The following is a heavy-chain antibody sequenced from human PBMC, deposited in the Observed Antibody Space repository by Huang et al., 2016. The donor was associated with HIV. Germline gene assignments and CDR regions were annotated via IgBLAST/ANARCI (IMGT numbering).Heavy chain of an antibody. CDR1: GGSVSGHY. CDR2: INDNGDN. V-gene: IGHV4-34*01. D-gene: IGHD6-13*01. Sequence: QVQLQQWGAGLLKPSETLSLTCAVYGGSVSGHYWSRIRQPPGKGLEWIAEINDNGDNNYNPSLKSRVTISVHTSRNQFSLKLNSVTAADAAVYYCARASWYEPRSWYFGLWGRGTLVTVSS. J-gene: IGHJ2*01. CDR3: ARASWYEPRSWYFGL.